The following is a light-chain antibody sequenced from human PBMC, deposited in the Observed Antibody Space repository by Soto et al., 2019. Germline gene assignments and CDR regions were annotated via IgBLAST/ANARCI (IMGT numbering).Light chain of an antibody. J-gene: IGKJ3*01. Sequence: DIRLTQSPSFLSASVGDRVIITCRASQGISSSLAWYQQKPGKAPNLLIYAASTLQSGVPSSFGGSGSGTEFTLTISSLQPEDFATYYCQQLNSYPFTFGPGTIVDFK. CDR2: AAS. CDR1: QGISSS. CDR3: QQLNSYPFT. V-gene: IGKV1-9*01.